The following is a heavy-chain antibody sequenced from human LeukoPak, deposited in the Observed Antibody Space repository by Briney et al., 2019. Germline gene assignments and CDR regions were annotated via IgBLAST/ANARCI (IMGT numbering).Heavy chain of an antibody. V-gene: IGHV3-23*01. CDR2: ISGSDGST. Sequence: GGSLRLSCAASGFTFSSYAMSWVRQAPGKRLEWVSAISGSDGSTYYADSVKGRFTISRDNSKNTLYLQMNSLRAEDTAVYYCAKDLGRWSSSWYEDFDYWGQGTLVTVSS. CDR1: GFTFSSYA. J-gene: IGHJ4*02. CDR3: AKDLGRWSSSWYEDFDY. D-gene: IGHD6-13*01.